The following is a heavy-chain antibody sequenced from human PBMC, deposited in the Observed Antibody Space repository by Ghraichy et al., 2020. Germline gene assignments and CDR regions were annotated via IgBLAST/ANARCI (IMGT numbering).Heavy chain of an antibody. CDR1: GGSVSSGDYY. V-gene: IGHV4-30-4*08. CDR3: ARAAHSFYYMDV. J-gene: IGHJ6*03. Sequence: TLSLTCSVSGGSVSSGDYYWTWIRQPPGKGLEWIGYIYYSGSTSYKSSLKSRIAMSVDTSRNHFSLRLTSVTAADTAVYYCARAAHSFYYMDVWGKGTMVSVSS. CDR2: IYYSGST.